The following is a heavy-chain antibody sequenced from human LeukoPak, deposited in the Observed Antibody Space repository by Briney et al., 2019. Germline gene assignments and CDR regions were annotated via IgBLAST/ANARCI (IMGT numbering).Heavy chain of an antibody. CDR3: ARAGIFDY. Sequence: GPSVKLSCTASGSTFTPYYVNTVRQSPGPRVEWMGIINPSGGSTSYAQKFQGRVTMTRNTSTSTVYMELSSLRSEETAVYYCARAGIFDYWGQGTLVTVSS. D-gene: IGHD3-10*01. CDR2: INPSGGST. J-gene: IGHJ4*02. CDR1: GSTFTPYY. V-gene: IGHV1-46*01.